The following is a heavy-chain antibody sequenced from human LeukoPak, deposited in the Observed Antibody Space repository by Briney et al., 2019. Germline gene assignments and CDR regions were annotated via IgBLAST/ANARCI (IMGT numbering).Heavy chain of an antibody. CDR3: ARETASGYLGFDF. J-gene: IGHJ4*02. CDR2: INAYSHT. D-gene: IGHD3-3*01. Sequence: GASVKVSCKTSGYTFSSYGITWVRQAPGQGLEWMGWINAYSHTKLARNLQARVTVTIDTSTTTAYMELRSLSSDDTAVYFCARETASGYLGFDFWGQGTLITVSS. V-gene: IGHV1-18*01. CDR1: GYTFSSYG.